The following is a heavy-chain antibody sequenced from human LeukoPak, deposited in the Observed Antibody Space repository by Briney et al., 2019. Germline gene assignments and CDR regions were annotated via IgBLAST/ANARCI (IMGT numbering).Heavy chain of an antibody. D-gene: IGHD3-9*01. J-gene: IGHJ6*03. V-gene: IGHV4-39*01. Sequence: PSETLSLTCTVSGGSISSSSYYWGWIRQPPGKGLEWIGSIYHSGSTYYNPSLKSRVTISVDTSKNQFSLKLSSVTAADTAVYYCARLDYDILTGFSYYYYMDVWGKGTTVPVSS. CDR1: GGSISSSSYY. CDR3: ARLDYDILTGFSYYYYMDV. CDR2: IYHSGST.